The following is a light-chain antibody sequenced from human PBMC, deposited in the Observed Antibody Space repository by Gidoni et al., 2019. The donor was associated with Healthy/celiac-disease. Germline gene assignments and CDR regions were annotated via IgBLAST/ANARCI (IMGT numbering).Light chain of an antibody. CDR3: SSYTSSSTLA. Sequence: QSALTQPASVAGAPGPSITISCTGTSSDVGGYNDVSWYQQHPGKAPKLMIYDVSNRPSGVSNRFSGSKSGNTASLTISGLQADDEADYYCSSYTSSSTLAFGGGTKLTVL. CDR2: DVS. V-gene: IGLV2-14*01. J-gene: IGLJ2*01. CDR1: SSDVGGYND.